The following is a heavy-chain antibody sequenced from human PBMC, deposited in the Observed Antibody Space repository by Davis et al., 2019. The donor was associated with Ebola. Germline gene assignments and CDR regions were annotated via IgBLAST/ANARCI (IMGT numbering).Heavy chain of an antibody. Sequence: GSLRLSCNVSGGSISSSSYYWGWIRQPPGKGLEWIGSIFYSGSTYYNPSLRSRVTISVDTSKTQFSLKVTSVTAADTAVYYCARSQLATHYDILTGYYDYWGQGTLVTVSS. CDR3: ARSQLATHYDILTGYYDY. CDR1: GGSISSSSYY. D-gene: IGHD3-9*01. CDR2: IFYSGST. J-gene: IGHJ4*02. V-gene: IGHV4-39*01.